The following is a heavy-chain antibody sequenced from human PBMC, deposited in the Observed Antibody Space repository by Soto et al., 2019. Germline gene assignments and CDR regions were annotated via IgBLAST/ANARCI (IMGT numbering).Heavy chain of an antibody. Sequence: QVQLVQSGAEVKKPGASVKVSCKASGYTFTSYGISWVRQAPGQGLEWMGWISAYNGNTNYAQKLQGRVTMTTATSTSTAYMELRSLRSDDTAVYYCARTTTQLRYFDWLLFPGDPEPHGSAIDIWGQGTMVTVSS. D-gene: IGHD3-9*01. CDR1: GYTFTSYG. V-gene: IGHV1-18*01. J-gene: IGHJ3*02. CDR2: ISAYNGNT. CDR3: ARTTTQLRYFDWLLFPGDPEPHGSAIDI.